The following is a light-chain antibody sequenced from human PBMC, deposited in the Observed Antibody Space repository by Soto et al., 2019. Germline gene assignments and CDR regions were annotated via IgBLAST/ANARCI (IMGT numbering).Light chain of an antibody. CDR1: QSISSY. V-gene: IGKV1-39*01. CDR2: AAS. CDR3: QQSYSTPPFP. J-gene: IGKJ2*01. Sequence: DIQMTQSPSSLSASVGDRVTITCRASQSISSYLNWYQQKPGKAPKLLIYAASSLQSGVPSRFSGSGAGTEFTLTISSLQPEDFATYYCQQSYSTPPFPFGQGTTLEIK.